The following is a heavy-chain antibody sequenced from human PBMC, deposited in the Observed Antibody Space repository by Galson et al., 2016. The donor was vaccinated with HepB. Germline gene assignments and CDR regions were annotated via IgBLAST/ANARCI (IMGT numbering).Heavy chain of an antibody. J-gene: IGHJ4*02. V-gene: IGHV1-24*01. D-gene: IGHD4-11*01. CDR1: GYTLTELS. Sequence: SVKVSCKVSGYTLTELSMHWVRQAPGKGLEWMGHFDPEDGETIYAQKFQGRVTMTEDTSTDTAYMELSSLRSEDTAVYFCATSVGPTGTFGYWGQGTLDTVSS. CDR2: FDPEDGET. CDR3: ATSVGPTGTFGY.